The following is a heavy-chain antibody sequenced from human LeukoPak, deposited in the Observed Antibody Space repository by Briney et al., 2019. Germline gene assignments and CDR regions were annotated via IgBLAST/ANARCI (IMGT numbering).Heavy chain of an antibody. CDR3: ARVATIFGVFYYTDV. D-gene: IGHD3-3*01. J-gene: IGHJ6*03. V-gene: IGHV4-59*01. CDR2: IYYSGST. Sequence: KPSETLSLTCTVSGASISSSYYWTWIRQAPGKGLEWIGHIYYSGSTSYNSSLKSRVIISLDTSKNQFSLKLSSVTAADTAVYYCARVATIFGVFYYTDVWGKGTTVTVSS. CDR1: GASISSSYY.